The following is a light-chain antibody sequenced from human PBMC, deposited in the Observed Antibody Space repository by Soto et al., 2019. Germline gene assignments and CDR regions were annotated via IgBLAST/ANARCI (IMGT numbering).Light chain of an antibody. V-gene: IGKV1-5*03. Sequence: DIHMTQSPSTLSASVGDRVTITCRASQSLSSRLAWYQQKPGKAPKLLIYEASSLESGVPSRFSGSGSGTEFTLTISSLQPDDFATYYCQQYNGYSQTFGQGTKVEIK. J-gene: IGKJ1*01. CDR2: EAS. CDR1: QSLSSR. CDR3: QQYNGYSQT.